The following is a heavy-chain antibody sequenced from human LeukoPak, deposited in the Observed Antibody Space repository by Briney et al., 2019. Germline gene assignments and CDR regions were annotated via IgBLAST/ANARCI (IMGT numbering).Heavy chain of an antibody. J-gene: IGHJ4*02. CDR3: ARVVGYNWNYGPFDY. CDR1: GGTFSSYA. D-gene: IGHD1-7*01. Sequence: ASVKVSCKASGGTFSSYAISWVRQAPGQGLEWMGGIIPIFGTANYAQKFQGRVTITADESTSTAYMELSSLRSEDTAVYYCARVVGYNWNYGPFDYWGQGTLVTVSS. CDR2: IIPIFGTA. V-gene: IGHV1-69*13.